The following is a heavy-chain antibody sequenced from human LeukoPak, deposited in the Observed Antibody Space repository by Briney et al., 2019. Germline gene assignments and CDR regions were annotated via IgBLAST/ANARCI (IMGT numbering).Heavy chain of an antibody. D-gene: IGHD1/OR15-1a*01. V-gene: IGHV4-59*12. CDR3: ARDVLEQYYNYGMDV. CDR1: GGSISSYY. CDR2: IYYSGST. Sequence: SETLSLTCTVSGGSISSYYWSWIRQPPGKGLEWIGYIYYSGSTNYNPSLKSRVTISVDTSKNQFSLKLSSVTAADTAVYYCARDVLEQYYNYGMDVWGQGTTVTVSS. J-gene: IGHJ6*02.